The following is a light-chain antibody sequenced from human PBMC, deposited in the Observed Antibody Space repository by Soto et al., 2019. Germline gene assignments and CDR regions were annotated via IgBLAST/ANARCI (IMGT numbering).Light chain of an antibody. J-gene: IGKJ1*01. CDR2: RAS. V-gene: IGKV3-15*01. Sequence: EIVMTQSPATVSVSPGERATLSCRASQSVSNNLAWYQQKPGQAPRLLMYRASTRATGIPARFSGSGSGTDFTLTITSLQSEDFAVYYCQHYHNWPPWTFGQGTKVEIK. CDR1: QSVSNN. CDR3: QHYHNWPPWT.